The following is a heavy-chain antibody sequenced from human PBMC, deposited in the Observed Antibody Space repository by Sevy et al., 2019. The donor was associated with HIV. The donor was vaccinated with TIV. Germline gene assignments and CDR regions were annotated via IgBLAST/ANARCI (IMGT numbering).Heavy chain of an antibody. CDR3: AREGCSRPHDY. J-gene: IGHJ4*02. D-gene: IGHD2-8*01. CDR2: LSFGCGKI. CDR1: GFAFYEYS. V-gene: IGHV3-23*01. Sequence: GGSLRLSCAASGFAFYEYSMSRIRQAPGKGLEWVATLSFGCGKINYADSVKGRFTISRDNSKNSFYLQMDNLGVEDTALYYCAREGCSRPHDYWGQGTRVTVSS.